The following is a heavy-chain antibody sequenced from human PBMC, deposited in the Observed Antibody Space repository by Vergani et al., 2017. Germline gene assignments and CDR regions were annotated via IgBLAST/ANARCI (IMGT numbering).Heavy chain of an antibody. CDR3: ARDPRGYCGDPEGYYYGMDV. V-gene: IGHV1-69*08. CDR1: GATFRSYT. CDR2: IIPVLGKT. J-gene: IGHJ6*02. Sequence: QVQLVQSGAEVKKPGSSVKVSCKASGATFRSYTISWVRQVPGQGLEWMGRIIPVLGKTKYAQDFQGRLTITADTSTSTAYMELTSLRSQDTAVYYCARDPRGYCGDPEGYYYGMDVWGQGATVTVSS. D-gene: IGHD2-21*01.